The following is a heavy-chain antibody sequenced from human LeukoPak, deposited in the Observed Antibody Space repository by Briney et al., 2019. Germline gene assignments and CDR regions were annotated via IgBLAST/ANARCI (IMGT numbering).Heavy chain of an antibody. CDR2: ISGSGGST. J-gene: IGHJ4*02. CDR1: GFTFGSYA. D-gene: IGHD2-15*01. V-gene: IGHV3-23*01. CDR3: AKAGCSGGSCYSVYFDY. Sequence: QPGGSPRLSCAASGFTFGSYAMSWVRQAPGKGLEWVSAISGSGGSTYYADSVKGRFTISRDNSKNTLYLQMNSLRAEDTAVYYCAKAGCSGGSCYSVYFDYWGQGTLVTVSS.